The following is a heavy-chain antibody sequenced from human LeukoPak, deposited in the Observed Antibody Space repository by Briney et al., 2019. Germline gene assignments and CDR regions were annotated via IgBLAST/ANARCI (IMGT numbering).Heavy chain of an antibody. CDR2: IIPIFGTA. J-gene: IGHJ4*02. V-gene: IGHV1-69*13. CDR3: ARGGGTYYYDSSGYYSFDY. Sequence: PAASVKVSCNASGGTFSSYAISWVRQAPGQGLEWMGGIIPIFGTANYAQKFQGRVTITADESTSTAYMELSSLRSEDTAVYYCARGGGTYYYDSSGYYSFDYWGQGTLVTVSS. CDR1: GGTFSSYA. D-gene: IGHD3-22*01.